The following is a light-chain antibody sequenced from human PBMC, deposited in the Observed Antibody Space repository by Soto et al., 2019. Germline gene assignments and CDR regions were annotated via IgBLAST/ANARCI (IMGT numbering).Light chain of an antibody. V-gene: IGLV4-69*01. CDR2: LNSDGSH. Sequence: QLVLPQSPSASASLGASVKLTCTLSSGHSSYAIAWHQQQPEKGPRYLMKLNSDGSHSKGDGNPDRFSGSSSGAERYLTISSLQSEDEADYYCQTGGAGTVVFGGGTTLTVL. J-gene: IGLJ2*01. CDR3: QTGGAGTVV. CDR1: SGHSSYA.